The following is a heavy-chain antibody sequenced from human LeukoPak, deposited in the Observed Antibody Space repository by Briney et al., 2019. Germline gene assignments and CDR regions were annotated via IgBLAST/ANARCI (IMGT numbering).Heavy chain of an antibody. V-gene: IGHV1-18*01. Sequence: GASVKVSCKASGYTFTSYGISWVRQAPGQGLEWMGWISAYNGNTNYSQKLQGRVTMTTDTSTSTAYMELRSLRSDDTAVYYCARDELGSGDYYGSGSYYNPLDYWGQGTLLTVSS. CDR1: GYTFTSYG. J-gene: IGHJ4*02. D-gene: IGHD3-10*01. CDR3: ARDELGSGDYYGSGSYYNPLDY. CDR2: ISAYNGNT.